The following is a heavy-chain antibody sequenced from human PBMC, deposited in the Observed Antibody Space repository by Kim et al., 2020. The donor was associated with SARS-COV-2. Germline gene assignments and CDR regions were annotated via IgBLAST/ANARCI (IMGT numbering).Heavy chain of an antibody. V-gene: IGHV4-34*01. Sequence: SETLSLTCAVYGGSFSGYYWSWIRQPPGKGLEWIGEINHSGSTNYNPSLKSRVTISVDTSKNQFSLKLSSVTAADTAVYYCARGVPTPRYYYDSSGYYYDWGQGTLVTVSS. D-gene: IGHD3-22*01. J-gene: IGHJ4*02. CDR2: INHSGST. CDR1: GGSFSGYY. CDR3: ARGVPTPRYYYDSSGYYYD.